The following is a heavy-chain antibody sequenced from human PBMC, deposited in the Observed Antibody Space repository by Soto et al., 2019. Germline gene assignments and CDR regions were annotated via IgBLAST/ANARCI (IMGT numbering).Heavy chain of an antibody. CDR2: INDSGRT. D-gene: IGHD3-10*01. CDR3: ASSGSPP. J-gene: IGHJ5*02. CDR1: GGSIGGYY. V-gene: IGHV4-34*01. Sequence: QVHLQQWGAGLLKPSETLSLTCGVYGGSIGGYYWSWVRQFPGKGLEWIGEINDSGRTNYNPSFRGRVTISIDTSKNQFSLKLTSVTAADTAVYYCASSGSPPWGQGTLVTVSS.